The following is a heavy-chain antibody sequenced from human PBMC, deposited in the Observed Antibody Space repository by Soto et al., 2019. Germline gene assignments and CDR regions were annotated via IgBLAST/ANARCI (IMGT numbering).Heavy chain of an antibody. CDR2: ISDDGSNK. J-gene: IGHJ4*02. Sequence: GGSLRLSCAASGFTFSSYGMHWVRQAPGKGLEWVAVISDDGSNKDYADSMKGRFTISRDNSKNTLYLQMNTLGAEDTAVYYCARDGIGGTVFRGYLDYWGRGTVVTVSS. V-gene: IGHV3-30*03. CDR1: GFTFSSYG. CDR3: ARDGIGGTVFRGYLDY. D-gene: IGHD1-7*01.